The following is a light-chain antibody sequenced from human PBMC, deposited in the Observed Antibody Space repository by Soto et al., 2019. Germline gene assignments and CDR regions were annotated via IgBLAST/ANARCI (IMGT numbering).Light chain of an antibody. V-gene: IGKV3-20*01. CDR1: QSVSSSY. Sequence: EIVLTQSPGTLSLSPGERATLSCRASQSVSSSYLAWYQQKPGQAPRLLIYGASSRATGIPDRFSGSGSGTDFTITISRLEAEDAAVYYCQQYGSSPPYTFGQGTKLEIK. CDR2: GAS. J-gene: IGKJ2*01. CDR3: QQYGSSPPYT.